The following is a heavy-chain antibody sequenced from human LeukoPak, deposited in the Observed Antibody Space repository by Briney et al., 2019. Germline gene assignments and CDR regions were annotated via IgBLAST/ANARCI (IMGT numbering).Heavy chain of an antibody. Sequence: GGSLRLSCAASGFTFSSYSMNWIRQAPGKGLEWVSSISSSSSYIYYADSVKGRFTISRDNAKNSLYLQMNSLRAEDTAVYYCAREDILTGYYYWGQGTLVTVSS. V-gene: IGHV3-21*01. CDR1: GFTFSSYS. CDR2: ISSSSSYI. J-gene: IGHJ4*02. D-gene: IGHD3-9*01. CDR3: AREDILTGYYY.